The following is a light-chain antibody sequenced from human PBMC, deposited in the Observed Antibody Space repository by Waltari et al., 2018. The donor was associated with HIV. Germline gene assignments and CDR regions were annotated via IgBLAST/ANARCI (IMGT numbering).Light chain of an antibody. Sequence: AAHACGASQEFTSGYLNWYQQRPGQAPSLLIYCAPSMATVIPDRFSGSGSGTDFTLTISRLGPEDFAEYYCQRYRSSYTFGRGTKLEIK. J-gene: IGKJ2*01. CDR1: QEFTSGY. CDR3: QRYRSSYT. V-gene: IGKV3-20*01. CDR2: CAP.